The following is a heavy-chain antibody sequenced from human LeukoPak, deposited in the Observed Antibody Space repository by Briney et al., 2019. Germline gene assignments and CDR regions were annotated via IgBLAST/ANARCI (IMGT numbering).Heavy chain of an antibody. V-gene: IGHV1-46*01. CDR1: GYTFPSYF. J-gene: IGHJ4*02. D-gene: IGHD6-6*01. CDR2: INPTGGST. CDR3: ARTAARRFDY. Sequence: ASVKVSCKASGYTFPSYFMHWVRQAPGQGLEWMGIINPTGGSTTYAQKFQGRVTMTRDTSTSTVYTELSSLRSDDTAVYYCARTAARRFDYWGQGTLVTVSS.